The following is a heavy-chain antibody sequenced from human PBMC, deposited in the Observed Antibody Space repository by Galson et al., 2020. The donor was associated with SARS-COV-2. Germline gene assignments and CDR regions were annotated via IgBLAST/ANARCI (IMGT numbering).Heavy chain of an antibody. CDR3: AHRRAYGGNSDYFDY. V-gene: IGHV2-5*02. CDR2: IYWADDK. D-gene: IGHD2-21*02. Sequence: SGPTLVQPTQTLTLTCTFSGFSLSTSGVAVGWIRQPPGKALEWLALIYWADDKLYSPSLKSRLTITKDTSKNQVVLTMTNLDPVDTATYYWAHRRAYGGNSDYFDYWGQGTLVTVSS. CDR1: GFSLSTSGVA. J-gene: IGHJ4*02.